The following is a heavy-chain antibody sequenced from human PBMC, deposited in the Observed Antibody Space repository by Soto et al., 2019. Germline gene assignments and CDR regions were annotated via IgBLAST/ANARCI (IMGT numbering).Heavy chain of an antibody. D-gene: IGHD1-20*01. V-gene: IGHV4-34*01. CDR3: ARLRGNWKPFDY. CDR1: GRSFSGYY. Sequence: PSETLSLTCAVYGRSFSGYYWSWIRQPPGKGLEWIGEINHSGSTNYNPSLKSRVTISVDTSKNQFSLKLSSVTAADTAVYYCARLRGNWKPFDYWGQGTLVTVSS. CDR2: INHSGST. J-gene: IGHJ4*02.